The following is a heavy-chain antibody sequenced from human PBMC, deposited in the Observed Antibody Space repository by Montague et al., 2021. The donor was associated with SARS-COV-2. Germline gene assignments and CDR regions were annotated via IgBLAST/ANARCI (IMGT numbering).Heavy chain of an antibody. J-gene: IGHJ4*02. Sequence: SETLSLTCTVSGGSISSYYWSWIRQPPGKGLEWIGYIYYSGSTNYNPSLKSRVTISVDTSKNQFSLKLSSVTAADTAVCYCARIWYSSGYQGIYYFDYWGQGTLVTVSS. CDR2: IYYSGST. V-gene: IGHV4-59*01. D-gene: IGHD3-22*01. CDR3: ARIWYSSGYQGIYYFDY. CDR1: GGSISSYY.